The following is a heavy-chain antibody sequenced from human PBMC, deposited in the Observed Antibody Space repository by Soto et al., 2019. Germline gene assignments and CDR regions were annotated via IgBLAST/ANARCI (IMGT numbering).Heavy chain of an antibody. CDR3: ASNIVATKHLNY. J-gene: IGHJ4*02. CDR1: GFTFSSYW. V-gene: IGHV3-74*01. Sequence: PGGSLRLSCAASGFTFSSYWMHWVRQAPGKGLVWVSRINSDGSSTSYADSVKGRFTISRDNAKNTLYLQMNSLRAEDTAVYYCASNIVATKHLNYWGQGTLVTVSS. D-gene: IGHD5-12*01. CDR2: INSDGSST.